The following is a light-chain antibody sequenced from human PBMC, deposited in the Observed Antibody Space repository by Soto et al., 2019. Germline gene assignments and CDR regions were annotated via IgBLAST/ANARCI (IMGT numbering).Light chain of an antibody. Sequence: QSVLTQPASVSGSPGPAITISCTGTSSDVGGYNYVSWYQQHPGKAPKFMIYEVSNRPSGVSNRFSGSKSGNTACLTISGLQAEDDAEYYCSSYTTSSTHGVFGGGTKVTVL. J-gene: IGLJ3*02. V-gene: IGLV2-14*01. CDR2: EVS. CDR1: SSDVGGYNY. CDR3: SSYTTSSTHGV.